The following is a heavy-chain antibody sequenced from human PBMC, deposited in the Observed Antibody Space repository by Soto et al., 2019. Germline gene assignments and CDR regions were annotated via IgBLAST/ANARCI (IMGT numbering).Heavy chain of an antibody. CDR3: ARDHERVVIHHHLYYYYGMDV. CDR2: IWYDGSNK. CDR1: GFTFSSYG. J-gene: IGHJ6*02. V-gene: IGHV3-33*01. D-gene: IGHD3-22*01. Sequence: QVQLVESGGGVVQPGRSLRLSCAASGFTFSSYGMHWVRQAPGKGLEWVAVIWYDGSNKYYADSVKGRFTISRDNSKNTLYLQMNSLRAEDTAVYYCARDHERVVIHHHLYYYYGMDVWGQGTTVTVSS.